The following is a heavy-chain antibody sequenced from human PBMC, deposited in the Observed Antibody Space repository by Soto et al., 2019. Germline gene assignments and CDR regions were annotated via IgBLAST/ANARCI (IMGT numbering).Heavy chain of an antibody. D-gene: IGHD6-13*01. Sequence: ASVKVSCKASGYTFTSYYMHWVRQAPGQGLEWMGIINPNGGNTSYAQKLQGRVTMTTDTSTSTAYMELRSLRSDDTAVYYCARGGPGTSPLYYMDVWGKGTTVTVSS. CDR2: INPNGGNT. CDR3: ARGGPGTSPLYYMDV. CDR1: GYTFTSYY. J-gene: IGHJ6*03. V-gene: IGHV1-46*01.